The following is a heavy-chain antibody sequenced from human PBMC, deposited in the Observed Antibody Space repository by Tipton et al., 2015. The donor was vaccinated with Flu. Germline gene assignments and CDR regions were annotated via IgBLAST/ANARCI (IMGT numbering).Heavy chain of an antibody. CDR2: IKQDGSEY. CDR1: GFTFSSYE. Sequence: GSLRLSCVASGFTFSSYEMNWVRQAPGKGLEWVASIKQDGSEYYYVDSVKGRFTISRDKSKNALYLQMSSLRAEDTAVYYCARGPQVPVWPYYYGMDVWGQETTVTVS. CDR3: ARGPQVPVWPYYYGMDV. J-gene: IGHJ6*02. V-gene: IGHV3-7*05. D-gene: IGHD2-2*01.